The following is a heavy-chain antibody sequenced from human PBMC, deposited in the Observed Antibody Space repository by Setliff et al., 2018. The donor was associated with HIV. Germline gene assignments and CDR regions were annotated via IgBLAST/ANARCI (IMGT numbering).Heavy chain of an antibody. J-gene: IGHJ4*02. CDR3: ARDRGSYYGFDY. Sequence: GGSLRLSCAASGFTFSSYTMNWVRQAPGKGLEWVSSISSSSYYISYADSVKGRFTISRDNAKNTLYLQMNSLRAEDTAVYYCARDRGSYYGFDYWGQGTLVTVSS. CDR1: GFTFSSYT. D-gene: IGHD1-26*01. CDR2: ISSSSYYI. V-gene: IGHV3-21*01.